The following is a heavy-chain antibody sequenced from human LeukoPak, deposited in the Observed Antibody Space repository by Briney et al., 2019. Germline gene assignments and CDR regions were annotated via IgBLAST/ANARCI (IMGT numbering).Heavy chain of an antibody. J-gene: IGHJ3*02. Sequence: PSETLSLTCTVSGGSVSSGSYYWSWIRQPPGKGLEWIGYIYYSGSTNYNPSLKSRVTISVDTSKNQFSLKLSSVTAADTAVYYCARNYGDDAFDIWGQGTMVTVSS. D-gene: IGHD1-7*01. CDR2: IYYSGST. CDR1: GGSVSSGSYY. V-gene: IGHV4-61*01. CDR3: ARNYGDDAFDI.